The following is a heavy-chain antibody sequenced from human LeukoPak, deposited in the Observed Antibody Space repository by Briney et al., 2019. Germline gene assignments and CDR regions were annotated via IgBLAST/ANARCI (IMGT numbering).Heavy chain of an antibody. J-gene: IGHJ3*01. CDR2: IKSDGRST. V-gene: IGHV3-74*03. Sequence: GGSLRLSCAASGFTFSSYWMHWVCQAPEKGPVWVSRIKSDGRSTAYADSVKGRFTISRDNAKNTVSLEMNRLRPEDTAVYYCARDLPYASGSSDAFDVWGQARLLTVSS. CDR1: GFTFSSYW. D-gene: IGHD3-10*01. CDR3: ARDLPYASGSSDAFDV.